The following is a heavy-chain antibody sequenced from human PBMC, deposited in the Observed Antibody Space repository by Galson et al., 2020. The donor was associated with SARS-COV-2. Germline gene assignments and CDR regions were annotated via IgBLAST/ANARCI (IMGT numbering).Heavy chain of an antibody. CDR1: GYSFTTYD. V-gene: IGHV1-8*02. Sequence: ASVKVSCQASGYSFTTYDINWVRQATGQGLEWMGWMNPNSGNTGYAQKFQGRVTMTRDTSIGTAYMELTSLISEDTAIYYCARGTKPSDYWGQGTRVTVSS. CDR3: ARGTKPSDY. J-gene: IGHJ4*02. CDR2: MNPNSGNT.